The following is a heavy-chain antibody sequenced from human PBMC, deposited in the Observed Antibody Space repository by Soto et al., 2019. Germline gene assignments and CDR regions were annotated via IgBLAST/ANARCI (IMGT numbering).Heavy chain of an antibody. Sequence: PGGSLRLSCAASGFTFSSNAMSWVRQAPGKGLEWVPSISGSGDASYYAASVTGRFTISRDNSKSTVYLQMNSLRAEDTAMYYCAKDFYRGITLMVYFNFDSWGQGSLVTVSS. D-gene: IGHD2-8*01. CDR1: GFTFSSNA. V-gene: IGHV3-23*01. CDR2: ISGSGDAS. CDR3: AKDFYRGITLMVYFNFDS. J-gene: IGHJ4*02.